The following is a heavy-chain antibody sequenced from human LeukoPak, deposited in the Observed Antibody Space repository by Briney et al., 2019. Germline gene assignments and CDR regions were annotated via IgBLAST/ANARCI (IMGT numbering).Heavy chain of an antibody. J-gene: IGHJ4*02. V-gene: IGHV3-23*01. Sequence: PGGSLRLSCAASGFTFSNAWMSWVRQAPGKGLEWVSAISGSGGSTYYADSVKGRFTISRDNSKNTLYLQMNSLRAEDTAVYYCAKDPHVDTALDYWGQGTLVTVSS. D-gene: IGHD5-18*01. CDR3: AKDPHVDTALDY. CDR2: ISGSGGST. CDR1: GFTFSNAW.